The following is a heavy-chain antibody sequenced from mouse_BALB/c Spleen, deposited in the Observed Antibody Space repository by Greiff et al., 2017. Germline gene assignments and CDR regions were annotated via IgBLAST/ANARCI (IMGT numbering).Heavy chain of an antibody. CDR2: IDPSDSYT. CDR1: GYTFTSYW. Sequence: QVQLQQPGAELVKPGASVKLSCKASGYTFTSYWMHWVKQRPGQGLEWIGEIDPSDSYTNYNQKFKGKATLTVDKSSSTAYMQLSSLTSEDSAVYYCSRRWLLRGFYAMDYWGQGTSVTVSS. J-gene: IGHJ4*01. V-gene: IGHV1-69*02. D-gene: IGHD2-3*01. CDR3: SRRWLLRGFYAMDY.